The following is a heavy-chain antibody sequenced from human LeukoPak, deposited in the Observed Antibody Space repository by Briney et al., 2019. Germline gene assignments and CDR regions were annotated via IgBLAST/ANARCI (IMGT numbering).Heavy chain of an antibody. J-gene: IGHJ1*01. CDR1: GFTFSSYS. V-gene: IGHV3-21*01. CDR3: ARGGSFGVVTKSLEYFQH. D-gene: IGHD3-3*01. Sequence: KPGGSLRLSCAASGFTFSSYSMNWVRQAPGKGLEWVSSISSSSSYIYYADSVKGRFTISRDNAKNSLYLQMNGLRAEDTAVYYCARGGSFGVVTKSLEYFQHWGQGTLVTVTS. CDR2: ISSSSSYI.